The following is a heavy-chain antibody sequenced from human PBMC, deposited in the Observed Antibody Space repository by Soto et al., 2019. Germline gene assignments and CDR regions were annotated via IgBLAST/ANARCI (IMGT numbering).Heavy chain of an antibody. CDR3: AREYSSSLRANWFEP. CDR2: IYYSGST. J-gene: IGHJ5*02. D-gene: IGHD6-6*01. Sequence: SETLSLTCTVSGGSISSGDYYWSWIRQPPGKGLEWIGYIYYSGSTYYNPSLKSRVTISVDTSKNQFSLKLSSVTAADTAVYYCAREYSSSLRANWFEPWGQGTLVTVSS. V-gene: IGHV4-30-4*01. CDR1: GGSISSGDYY.